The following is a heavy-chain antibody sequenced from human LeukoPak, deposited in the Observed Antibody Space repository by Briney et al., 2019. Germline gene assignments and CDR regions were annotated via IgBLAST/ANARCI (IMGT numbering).Heavy chain of an antibody. CDR3: ARGGYDSSGYYPLGYYYYYMDV. Sequence: ASVKVSCKASGYTFTSYGISWVRQAPGQGLEWMGWISAYNGNTGYAQKFQGRVTITRNTSISTAYMELSSLRSEDTAVYYCARGGYDSSGYYPLGYYYYYMDVWGKGTTVTVSS. CDR1: GYTFTSYG. V-gene: IGHV1-8*03. J-gene: IGHJ6*03. D-gene: IGHD3-22*01. CDR2: ISAYNGNT.